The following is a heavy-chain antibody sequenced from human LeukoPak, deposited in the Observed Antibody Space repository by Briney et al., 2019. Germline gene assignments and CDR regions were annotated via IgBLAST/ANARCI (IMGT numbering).Heavy chain of an antibody. J-gene: IGHJ6*03. CDR3: ARVVYYMDV. CDR1: GFTFTSYG. Sequence: KSGGSLRLSCAASGFTFTSYGISWVRQAPGQGLEWMGWISAYNGNTNYAQKLQGRVTMTTDTSTSTAYMELRSLRSDDTAVYYCARVVYYMDVWGKGTTVTVSS. V-gene: IGHV1-18*01. CDR2: ISAYNGNT.